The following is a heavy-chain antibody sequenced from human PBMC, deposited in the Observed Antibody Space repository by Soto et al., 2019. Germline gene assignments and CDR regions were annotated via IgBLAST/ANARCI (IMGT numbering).Heavy chain of an antibody. Sequence: SVKVSCKASGFTFTSSAFQWVRQARGQRLEWIGWIAVGSGYTKVSQRFQDRVTLTRDMSTSTTYMEVSRLTSEDTDIYFCAADATAWQQMVPYDYWGQGPLVTVSS. CDR1: GFTFTSSA. D-gene: IGHD2-8*01. V-gene: IGHV1-58*01. J-gene: IGHJ4*02. CDR2: IAVGSGYT. CDR3: AADATAWQQMVPYDY.